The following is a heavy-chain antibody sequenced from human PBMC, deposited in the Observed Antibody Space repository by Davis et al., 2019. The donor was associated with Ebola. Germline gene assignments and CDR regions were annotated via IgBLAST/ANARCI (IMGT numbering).Heavy chain of an antibody. CDR1: GGSISSGGYY. V-gene: IGHV4-30-4*08. J-gene: IGHJ6*02. D-gene: IGHD1-7*01. CDR3: ARDRGITGTTDYYYGMDV. Sequence: PSETLSLTCTVSGGSISSGGYYWSWIRQHPGKGLEWIWYIYYSGSTYYNPSLKSRVTISVDTSKNQFSLKLSSVTAADTAVYYCARDRGITGTTDYYYGMDVWGQGTTVTVSS. CDR2: IYYSGST.